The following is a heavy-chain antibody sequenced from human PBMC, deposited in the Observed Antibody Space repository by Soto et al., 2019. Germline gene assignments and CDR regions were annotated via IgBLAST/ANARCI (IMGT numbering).Heavy chain of an antibody. D-gene: IGHD3-16*02. Sequence: GASVKVSCKASGYTFTSYGISWVRQAPGQGLEWMGWISAYNGNTNYAQKLQGRVTMTTDTSTSTAYMELRCLRSDDTAVYYCARHDYIWGSYRYWKVVDYWGQGTLVTVSS. CDR3: ARHDYIWGSYRYWKVVDY. V-gene: IGHV1-18*01. J-gene: IGHJ4*02. CDR1: GYTFTSYG. CDR2: ISAYNGNT.